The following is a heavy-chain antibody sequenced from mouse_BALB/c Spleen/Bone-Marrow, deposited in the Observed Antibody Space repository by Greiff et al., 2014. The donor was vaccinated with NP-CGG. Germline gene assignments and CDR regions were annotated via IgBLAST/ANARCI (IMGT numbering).Heavy chain of an antibody. V-gene: IGHV2-9*02. CDR1: GFSLTSYG. D-gene: IGHD1-1*01. Sequence: QVQLQQSGPGLVAPSQSLSITCTVSGFSLTSYGVYWARQPPGKGLEWLGVIWAGGSTNYNSALMSRLSISKDNSKSQVFLKMNSLQTDDTAMYYCARVYGSSYDPYYYAMDYWGQGTSVTSPQ. CDR3: ARVYGSSYDPYYYAMDY. CDR2: IWAGGST. J-gene: IGHJ4*01.